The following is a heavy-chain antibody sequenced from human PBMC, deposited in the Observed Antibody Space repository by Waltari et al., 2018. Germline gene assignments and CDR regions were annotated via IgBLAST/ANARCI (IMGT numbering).Heavy chain of an antibody. CDR3: LYDPSV. CDR1: GISFTDAW. J-gene: IGHJ4*02. CDR2: IKDKADGGTI. Sequence: DVQLVESGGGLVKPGGSLRLSCSASGISFTDAWMNWFRQAPGRGLEWIGRIKDKADGGTIDDAAPVKGRFTISRDDSKNMTYLQMNSLKPDDTGVYFCLYDPSVWGQGTLVTVSS. V-gene: IGHV3-15*07. D-gene: IGHD5-12*01.